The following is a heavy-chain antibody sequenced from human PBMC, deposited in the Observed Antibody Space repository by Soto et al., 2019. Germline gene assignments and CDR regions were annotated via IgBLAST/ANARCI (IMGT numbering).Heavy chain of an antibody. CDR1: GYTFSNFW. V-gene: IGHV5-51*01. Sequence: PGESLQISCQCSGYTFSNFWIGWVRQLPGKGLEWMGIIYPGDHETRYSPSFHGKVTISADKSINTAYLQWNSLEASDTAFYFCARSPRSSPYFDCWGQGALVTVSS. CDR2: IYPGDHET. CDR3: ARSPRSSPYFDC. J-gene: IGHJ4*02. D-gene: IGHD6-13*01.